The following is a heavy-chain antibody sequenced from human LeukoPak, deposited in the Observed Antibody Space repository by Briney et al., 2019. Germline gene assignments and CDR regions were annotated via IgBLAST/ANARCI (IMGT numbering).Heavy chain of an antibody. CDR2: ISAYNGNT. D-gene: IGHD2-8*01. V-gene: IGHV1-18*03. J-gene: IGHJ4*02. CDR3: ARTNLDCKNGVCYDY. Sequence: ASVNVSCKASGYTFTSYGISWVRQAPGQGLEWMGWISAYNGNTNYAQKFQGRVTVTTDTSTSTAYMDLRSLRSDDMAVYYCARTNLDCKNGVCYDYWGQGTPVTVSS. CDR1: GYTFTSYG.